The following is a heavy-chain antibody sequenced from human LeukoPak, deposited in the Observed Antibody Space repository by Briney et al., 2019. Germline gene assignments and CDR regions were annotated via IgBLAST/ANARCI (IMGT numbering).Heavy chain of an antibody. V-gene: IGHV4-59*01. CDR1: GGSISGYY. D-gene: IGHD6-13*01. CDR2: INYSGST. CDR3: ARDMYSSSWYYFDY. Sequence: SETLSLTCTVSGGSISGYYWSWIRQPPGKGLGWIGYINYSGSTNYNPSLKSRVTISVDTSKNQFSLKLSSVTAADTAVYYCARDMYSSSWYYFDYWGQGTLVTVSS. J-gene: IGHJ4*02.